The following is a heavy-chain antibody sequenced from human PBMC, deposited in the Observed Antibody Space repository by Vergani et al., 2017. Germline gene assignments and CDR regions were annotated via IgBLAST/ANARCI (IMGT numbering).Heavy chain of an antibody. CDR1: GFTFSSYA. CDR2: IKSKTDGGTT. D-gene: IGHD1-26*01. CDR3: TTGWDDYIVGAPLDY. V-gene: IGHV3-15*01. Sequence: EVQLLESGGGLVQPGGSLRLSCAASGFTFSSYAMSWVRQAPGKGLEWVGRIKSKTDGGTTDYAAPVKGRFTISRDDSKNTLYLQMNSLKTEDTAVYYCTTGWDDYIVGAPLDYWGQGTLVTVSS. J-gene: IGHJ4*02.